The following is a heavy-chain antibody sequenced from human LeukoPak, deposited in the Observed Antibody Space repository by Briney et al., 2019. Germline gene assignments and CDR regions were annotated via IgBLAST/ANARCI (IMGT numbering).Heavy chain of an antibody. V-gene: IGHV3-11*01. J-gene: IGHJ4*02. CDR1: GFTFIDYY. CDR3: ARANPDFLTGYLAY. D-gene: IGHD3-9*01. Sequence: GGSLRLSCAASGFTFIDYYMSWIRQAPGKGLEWVSYISGSGSTVYYEDSVKGRFTVSMDNAKNSLYLEMNSPRAEDAAVYYCARANPDFLTGYLAYWGQGTQVTVSS. CDR2: ISGSGSTV.